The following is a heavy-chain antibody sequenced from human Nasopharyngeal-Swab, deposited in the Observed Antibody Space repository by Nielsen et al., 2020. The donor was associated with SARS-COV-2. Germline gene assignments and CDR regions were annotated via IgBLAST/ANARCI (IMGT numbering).Heavy chain of an antibody. CDR1: GFTFSDYY. V-gene: IGHV3-11*04. CDR3: ATDGDQYYYGSGSYGY. CDR2: ISSSGSTI. J-gene: IGHJ4*02. D-gene: IGHD3-10*01. Sequence: GGSLRLSCAASGFTFSDYYMSWIRQAPGKGLEWVSPISSSGSTISYTDSMEGRFTISRDNVKNSLYLQLNSLRAEDTAVYYCATDGDQYYYGSGSYGYWGQGTPVTVSS.